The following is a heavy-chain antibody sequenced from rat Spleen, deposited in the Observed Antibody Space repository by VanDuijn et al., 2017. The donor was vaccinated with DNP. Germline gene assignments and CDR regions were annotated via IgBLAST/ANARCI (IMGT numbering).Heavy chain of an antibody. CDR1: GFTFSDYY. D-gene: IGHD4-3*01. CDR3: ATLIRGHCFAY. V-gene: IGHV5-22*01. J-gene: IGHJ3*01. CDR2: IGSDGYAP. Sequence: EVQLVESGGGLVQPGRSLKLSCAASGFTFSDYYMAWVRQAPTKGLEWVAYIGSDGYAPYYGDSVKGRFTISRDNAKSTLYLQMNSLRSEDMATYYCATLIRGHCFAYWGQGTLVTVSS.